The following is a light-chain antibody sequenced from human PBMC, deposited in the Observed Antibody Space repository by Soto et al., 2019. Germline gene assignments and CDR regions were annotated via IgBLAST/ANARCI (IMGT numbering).Light chain of an antibody. CDR2: GAS. CDR1: ETVSSSY. CDR3: QQYGTSPWT. J-gene: IGKJ1*01. Sequence: EIVLTQSPGTLSLSPGERATLSCRASETVSSSYLGWYQQKPGQAPRLLIYGASSRATGIPDRFSGGGSGTDFTLTIRRLEPEDFAVHYCQQYGTSPWTFGQGTKVDIK. V-gene: IGKV3-20*01.